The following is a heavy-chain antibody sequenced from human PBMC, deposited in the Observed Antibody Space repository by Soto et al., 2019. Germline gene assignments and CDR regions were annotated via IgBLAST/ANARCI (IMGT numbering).Heavy chain of an antibody. Sequence: ASVKVSCKASGYTFTSYYMHWVRQAPGQGLEWMGIINPSGGSTSYAQKFQGRVTMTRDTSTSTVYMELSSLRSEDTAVYYCARDITHDYGTHGGFDPWGQGTLVTVS. V-gene: IGHV1-46*01. CDR1: GYTFTSYY. D-gene: IGHD4-17*01. J-gene: IGHJ5*02. CDR2: INPSGGST. CDR3: ARDITHDYGTHGGFDP.